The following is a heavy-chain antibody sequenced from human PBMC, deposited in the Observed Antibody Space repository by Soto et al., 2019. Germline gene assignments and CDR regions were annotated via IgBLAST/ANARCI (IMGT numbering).Heavy chain of an antibody. CDR2: IWYDGSNK. CDR3: ARDLWRTNGVCCALCDY. J-gene: IGHJ4*02. V-gene: IGHV3-33*01. CDR1: GFTISSYG. Sequence: GGSLRLSCAASGFTISSYGMHWVRQAPGKGLEWVAVIWYDGSNKYYADSVKGRFTISRDNSKNTLYLQMNSLRAEDTAVYYCARDLWRTNGVCCALCDYWGQGTLVTVSS. D-gene: IGHD2-8*01.